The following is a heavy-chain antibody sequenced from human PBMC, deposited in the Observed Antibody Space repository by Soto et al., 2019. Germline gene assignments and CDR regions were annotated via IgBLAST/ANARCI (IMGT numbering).Heavy chain of an antibody. CDR3: ARVHHDYGHYNDAIHI. Sequence: SETLSLTCTVSGGSISSGGYYWSWIRQHPGKGLEWIGYIYYSGSTYYNPSLKSRVTISVDTSKNQFSLKLSSVTAADTAVYYCARVHHDYGHYNDAIHISGQATMVSVSS. V-gene: IGHV4-31*03. CDR1: GGSISSGGYY. CDR2: IYYSGST. J-gene: IGHJ3*02. D-gene: IGHD4-17*01.